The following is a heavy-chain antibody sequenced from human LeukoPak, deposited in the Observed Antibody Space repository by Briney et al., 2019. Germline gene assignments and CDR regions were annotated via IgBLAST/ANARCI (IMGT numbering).Heavy chain of an antibody. V-gene: IGHV3-11*01. J-gene: IGHJ4*02. CDR3: ARGFLPYYDSSGYPGY. CDR1: GFTFSDYY. D-gene: IGHD3-22*01. CDR2: ISSSGSTI. Sequence: GGSLRLSCAASGFTFSDYYMSWIRQAPGKGLEWVSYISSSGSTIYYADSVKGRFTISRDNAKNSLYLQMNSLRAEDTAVYYCARGFLPYYDSSGYPGYWGQGTLVTVSS.